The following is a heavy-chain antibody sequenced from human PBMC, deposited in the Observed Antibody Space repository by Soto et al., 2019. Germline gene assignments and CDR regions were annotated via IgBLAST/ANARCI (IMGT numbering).Heavy chain of an antibody. Sequence: SETLSLTCTVSGGSISSYYWSWIRQPPGKGLEWIGYIYYSGSTNYNPSLKSRVTISVDTSKNQFSLKLSSVTAADTAVYYCARERGELLFDYWGQGTLVTVSS. CDR1: GGSISSYY. V-gene: IGHV4-59*01. CDR2: IYYSGST. J-gene: IGHJ4*02. CDR3: ARERGELLFDY. D-gene: IGHD1-26*01.